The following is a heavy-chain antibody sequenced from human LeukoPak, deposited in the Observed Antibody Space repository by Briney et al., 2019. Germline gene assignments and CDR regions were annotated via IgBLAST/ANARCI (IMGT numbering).Heavy chain of an antibody. D-gene: IGHD5-24*01. CDR2: INHSGST. Sequence: SETLSLTCAVYGGSFSGYYWSWIRQPPGKGLEWIGEINHSGSTNYNPSLKSRVTISVDTSKNQFSLKLSSVTAADTAVYYCARQGRDGYNLYDYWGQGTLVTVSS. J-gene: IGHJ4*02. V-gene: IGHV4-34*01. CDR1: GGSFSGYY. CDR3: ARQGRDGYNLYDY.